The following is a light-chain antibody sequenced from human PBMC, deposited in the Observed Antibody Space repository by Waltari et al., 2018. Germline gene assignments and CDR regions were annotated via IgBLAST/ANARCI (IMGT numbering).Light chain of an antibody. V-gene: IGKV4-1*01. CDR3: DQYYSNPYA. CDR2: WAW. Sequence: DIVMIQSPDALAVSLGERPTSNCKSSQGGVSSANSKNDLAWYQQRAGQPPKLIFYWAWTRESGVRERVSGSGSGTEFALTISSLQAEDVAVYECDQYYSNPYAFGQGTKLEIK. J-gene: IGKJ2*01. CDR1: QGGVSSANSKND.